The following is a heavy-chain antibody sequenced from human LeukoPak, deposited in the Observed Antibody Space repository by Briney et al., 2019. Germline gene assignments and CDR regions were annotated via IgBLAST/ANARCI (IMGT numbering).Heavy chain of an antibody. CDR3: ARLSSGSNPPFDY. CDR2: IYYTGST. Sequence: PSETLCLTCTVSGVSTNNYYCSWVRETPGKGLECIGCIYYTGSTNYNPSLKSRITTSVATSTNPFSLKLSSVTAADTAVYYCARLSSGSNPPFDYWGQGTLVTVSS. J-gene: IGHJ4*02. CDR1: GVSTNNYY. D-gene: IGHD3-22*01. V-gene: IGHV4-59*08.